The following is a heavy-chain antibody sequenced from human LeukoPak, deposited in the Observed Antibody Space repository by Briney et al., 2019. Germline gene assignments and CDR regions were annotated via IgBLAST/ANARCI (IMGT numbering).Heavy chain of an antibody. D-gene: IGHD6-19*01. Sequence: GGSLRLSCAASGFTFSSYWMSWVRQAPGKGLEWMANIKQDGSEKYYVDSVKGRFTISRDNAKNSLYLQMNSLRAEDTAVYYCARDISPAAQWLVFGAFDIWGQGTMVTVSS. V-gene: IGHV3-7*01. CDR1: GFTFSSYW. CDR2: IKQDGSEK. J-gene: IGHJ3*02. CDR3: ARDISPAAQWLVFGAFDI.